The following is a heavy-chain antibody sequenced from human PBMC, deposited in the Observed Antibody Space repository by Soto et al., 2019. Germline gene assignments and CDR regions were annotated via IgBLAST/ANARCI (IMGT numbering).Heavy chain of an antibody. CDR3: AREGASGAHIGY. CDR2: IIPIFGTA. Sequence: QVQLVQSGAEVTKPGSSVKVSCKASGGTFSSYAISWGRQAPGQGLEWMGGIIPIFGTANYAQKFKVRVTITADESTGTAYMERRSLSSEATAVYYCAREGASGAHIGYWGQGTLVNASS. J-gene: IGHJ4*02. V-gene: IGHV1-69*01. CDR1: GGTFSSYA. D-gene: IGHD2-15*01.